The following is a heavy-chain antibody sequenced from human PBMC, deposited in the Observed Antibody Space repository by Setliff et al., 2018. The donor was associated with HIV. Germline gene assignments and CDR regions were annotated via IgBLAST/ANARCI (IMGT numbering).Heavy chain of an antibody. Sequence: GESLKISGKPSGSSFTCFWIAWVRQLPGKGLEWMGIIYPGDSDTRYSPSFQGQVTISVDKSISTAYLQWNSLKASDTAIYYCARHPTYFHDTSGYYIDYWGQGTLVTVSS. CDR1: GSSFTCFW. D-gene: IGHD3-22*01. CDR3: ARHPTYFHDTSGYYIDY. V-gene: IGHV5-51*01. J-gene: IGHJ4*02. CDR2: IYPGDSDT.